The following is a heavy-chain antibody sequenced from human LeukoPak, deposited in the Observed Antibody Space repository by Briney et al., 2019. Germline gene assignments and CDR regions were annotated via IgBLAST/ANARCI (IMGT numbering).Heavy chain of an antibody. D-gene: IGHD3-9*01. CDR2: IYYCGST. Sequence: NPSETLSLTCNVSGVSISSGGYYWTWIRQHPGKGLEWIGYIYYCGSTFYNPSLKSRVIISIDTSKNQFSLKLNSVTAADTAVYYCARAAHYDVLTGYSKPSPFDYWGQGTLVTVSS. V-gene: IGHV4-31*03. CDR3: ARAAHYDVLTGYSKPSPFDY. J-gene: IGHJ4*02. CDR1: GVSISSGGYY.